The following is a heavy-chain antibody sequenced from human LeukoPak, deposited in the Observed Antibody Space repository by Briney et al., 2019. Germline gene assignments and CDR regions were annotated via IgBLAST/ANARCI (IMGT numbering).Heavy chain of an antibody. J-gene: IGHJ6*02. Sequence: GGSLRLSCGASGFTFSSYGMHWVRQAPGKGQEWVAVISYDGSNKYYADSVKGRFTISRDNSKNTLYLQMNSLRAEDTAVYYCAKVLRFLEWSLPLYGMDVWGQGTTVTVSS. CDR1: GFTFSSYG. CDR3: AKVLRFLEWSLPLYGMDV. D-gene: IGHD3-3*01. V-gene: IGHV3-30*18. CDR2: ISYDGSNK.